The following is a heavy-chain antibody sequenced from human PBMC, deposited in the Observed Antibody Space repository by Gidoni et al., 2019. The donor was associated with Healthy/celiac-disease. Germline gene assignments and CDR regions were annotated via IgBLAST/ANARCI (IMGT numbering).Heavy chain of an antibody. Sequence: EVQLLESGGGLVQPGGSLRLSCAASGFTFSSYAMSWVRQAPGKGLAWVSAISGSGGSTYYADPVEGRFTISRDNSKNTLYLQMNSLRAEDTAVYYCAKIGYSSSDYWGQGTLVTVSS. CDR1: GFTFSSYA. CDR2: ISGSGGST. CDR3: AKIGYSSSDY. V-gene: IGHV3-23*01. D-gene: IGHD4-4*01. J-gene: IGHJ4*02.